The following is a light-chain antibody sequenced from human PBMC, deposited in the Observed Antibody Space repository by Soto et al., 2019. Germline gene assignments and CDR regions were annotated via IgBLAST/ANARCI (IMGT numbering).Light chain of an antibody. CDR1: QGISSY. J-gene: IGKJ4*01. V-gene: IGKV1-9*01. CDR3: QQLNTYPFT. Sequence: DIQLTQSPSFLSASVGDRVTITCRASQGISSYLAWYQQKPGKAPKLLIYAASTLQSGVPSRFSGSESGTEFTLTTSSLQPEDFATYYSQQLNTYPFTFGGGTKVEIK. CDR2: AAS.